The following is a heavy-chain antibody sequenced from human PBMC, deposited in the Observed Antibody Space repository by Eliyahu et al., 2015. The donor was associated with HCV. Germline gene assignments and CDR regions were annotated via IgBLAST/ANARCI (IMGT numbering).Heavy chain of an antibody. CDR2: ILYTGNT. D-gene: IGHD6-13*01. J-gene: IGHJ4*02. CDR1: GDSISVDHF. V-gene: IGHV4-39*01. Sequence: QLQLQESGPGLVKPSETLPLTCTVSGDSISVDHFWGWIRQPPGKGLEYIGSILYTGNTHYNPALRSRVIISVDTSKNQFSLNLSSVTAADTAVYYCARLGLGSSWFYWGQGTLVTVSS. CDR3: ARLGLGSSWFY.